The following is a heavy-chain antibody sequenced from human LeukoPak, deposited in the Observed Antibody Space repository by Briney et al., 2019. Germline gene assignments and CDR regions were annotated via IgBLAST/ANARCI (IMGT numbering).Heavy chain of an antibody. D-gene: IGHD5-18*01. V-gene: IGHV1-2*02. Sequence: ASVKVSCKASGYTFTAYCIHWVRQAPGQGLEWMGWIDPNTGQTDSAQKFQGRVTVTRDTSINTAYMDLSSQRSDDTAVYYCARVVGQGTAMPSRDFFDYWGQGTLVTVSS. CDR1: GYTFTAYC. CDR2: IDPNTGQT. J-gene: IGHJ4*02. CDR3: ARVVGQGTAMPSRDFFDY.